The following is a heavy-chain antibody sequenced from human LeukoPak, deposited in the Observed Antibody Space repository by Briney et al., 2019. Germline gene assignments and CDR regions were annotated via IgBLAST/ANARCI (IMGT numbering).Heavy chain of an antibody. Sequence: AEPLKISCKGSGYSFTSYWIGWVRQMPGKGLEWMGIKDPGDCDIRSSPSFQGQVTMSADKSISTAYLQWSSLRASDTAVYFCARRQSCSGGSCYQDFDYWGQGTRVTFS. CDR3: ARRQSCSGGSCYQDFDY. V-gene: IGHV5-51*01. J-gene: IGHJ4*02. D-gene: IGHD2-15*01. CDR2: KDPGDCDI. CDR1: GYSFTSYW.